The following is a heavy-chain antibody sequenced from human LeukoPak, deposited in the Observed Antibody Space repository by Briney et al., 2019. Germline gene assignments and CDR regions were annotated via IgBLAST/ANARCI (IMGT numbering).Heavy chain of an antibody. CDR1: GFTFSSYV. CDR3: VRDRDSTGYYDY. CDR2: IPYDGSNK. D-gene: IGHD3-22*01. J-gene: IGHJ4*02. Sequence: PGGSLKLSCAASGFTFSSYVMHWVRQAPGKGLEWVAVIPYDGSNKHYADSVKGRFTISRDNSKNTLYLQTNGLRAEDTALYYCVRDRDSTGYYDYWGQGTLVTVSS. V-gene: IGHV3-30*03.